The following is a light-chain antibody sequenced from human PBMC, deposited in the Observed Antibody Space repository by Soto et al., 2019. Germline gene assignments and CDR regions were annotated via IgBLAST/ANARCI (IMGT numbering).Light chain of an antibody. CDR1: SSNIGAGYD. J-gene: IGLJ1*01. Sequence: QSVLTQPLSVSGAPGQRVTISCTGSSSNIGAGYDVHWYQQLPGTAPKLLIYGNSNRPSGVPDRFSGSKSGTSASLAITGLQAEDEADYYCQSYDSSLSVVFGTGTKLTVL. CDR3: QSYDSSLSVV. V-gene: IGLV1-40*01. CDR2: GNS.